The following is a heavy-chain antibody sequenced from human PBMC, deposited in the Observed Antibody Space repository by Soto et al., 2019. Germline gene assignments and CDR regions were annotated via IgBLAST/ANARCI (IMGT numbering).Heavy chain of an antibody. J-gene: IGHJ5*02. Sequence: GSLRLSCAASGFTFSSYAMHWVRQAPGKGLEWVAVISYDGSNKYYADSVKGRFTISRDNSKNTLYLQMNSLRAEDTAVYYCARARRYYDSSGFPWGQGTLVTVSS. CDR3: ARARRYYDSSGFP. D-gene: IGHD3-22*01. CDR1: GFTFSSYA. CDR2: ISYDGSNK. V-gene: IGHV3-30-3*01.